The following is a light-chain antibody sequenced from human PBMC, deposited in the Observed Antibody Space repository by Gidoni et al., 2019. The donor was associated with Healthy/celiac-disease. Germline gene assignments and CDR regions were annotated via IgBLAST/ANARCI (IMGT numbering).Light chain of an antibody. CDR2: DAS. CDR3: QQRSNWPPAIT. CDR1: QSVSSY. V-gene: IGKV3-11*01. Sequence: ELVLTQSPATLSLSPGERATLSCRASQSVSSYLAWYQQKPGQAPRLLIYDASNRATGIPARFSGSGSGTDVTLTISSLEPEDCAVYYCQQRSNWPPAITFGQGTRLEIK. J-gene: IGKJ5*01.